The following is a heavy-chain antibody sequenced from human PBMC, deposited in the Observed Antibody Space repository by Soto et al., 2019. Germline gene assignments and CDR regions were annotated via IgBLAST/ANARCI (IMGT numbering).Heavy chain of an antibody. J-gene: IGHJ6*02. CDR3: ARGGYSDGMDV. Sequence: SETLSLTCAVSGGSISSGGYSWSWIRQPPGKGLEWIGYIYHSGSTYYNPSLKSRVTISVDTSKNQFSLKLSSVTAADTAVYYCARGGYSDGMDVWGQGTTVTVSS. CDR1: GGSISSGGYS. D-gene: IGHD6-13*01. CDR2: IYHSGST. V-gene: IGHV4-30-2*01.